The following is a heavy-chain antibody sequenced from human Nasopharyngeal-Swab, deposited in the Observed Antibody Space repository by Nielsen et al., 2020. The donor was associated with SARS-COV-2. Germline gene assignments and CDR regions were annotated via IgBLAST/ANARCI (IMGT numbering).Heavy chain of an antibody. CDR2: ISYDGSNK. V-gene: IGHV3-30*18. Sequence: WIRQPPGKGLEWVAVISYDGSNKYYADSVKGRFTISRDNSKNTLYLQMNSLRAEDTAVYYCAKGGYRGYDPLGMDVWGQGTTVTVSS. D-gene: IGHD5-12*01. CDR3: AKGGYRGYDPLGMDV. J-gene: IGHJ6*02.